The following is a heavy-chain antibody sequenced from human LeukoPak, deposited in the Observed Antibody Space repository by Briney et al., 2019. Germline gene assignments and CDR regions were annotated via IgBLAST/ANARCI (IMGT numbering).Heavy chain of an antibody. CDR2: IMPISGTA. Sequence: SVKVSCKASGGTFSSYDISWVRQAPGQGLEWMGGIMPISGTANYAQKFQGRVTITADKPTNTAYMELSSLRSEDTAVYYCARDNSVRDEAWWFNPWGQGTLVTVSS. CDR1: GGTFSSYD. J-gene: IGHJ5*02. V-gene: IGHV1-69*06. D-gene: IGHD5-24*01. CDR3: ARDNSVRDEAWWFNP.